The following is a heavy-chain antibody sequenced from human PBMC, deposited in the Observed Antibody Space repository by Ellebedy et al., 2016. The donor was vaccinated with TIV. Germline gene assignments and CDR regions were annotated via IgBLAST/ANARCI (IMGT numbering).Heavy chain of an antibody. CDR1: GFTFSSYS. CDR2: ISSSSSTI. D-gene: IGHD3-16*01. Sequence: GESLKISCAASGFTFSSYSMNWVRQAPGKGLEWVSYISSSSSTIYYADSVKGRFTISRDNAKNSVYLEMSSLRAEDTAVYYCARDLLGAYAAGDYWGQGTLVTVSS. J-gene: IGHJ4*02. V-gene: IGHV3-48*04. CDR3: ARDLLGAYAAGDY.